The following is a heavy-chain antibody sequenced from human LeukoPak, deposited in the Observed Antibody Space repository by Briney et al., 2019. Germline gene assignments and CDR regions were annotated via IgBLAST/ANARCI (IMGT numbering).Heavy chain of an antibody. CDR2: IYYSGST. D-gene: IGHD3-22*01. Sequence: SETLSLTCTVSGGSISSYYWSWIRQPPGKGLEWIGYIYYSGSTNYNPSLKSRVTISVDTSKNQFSLKLSSVTAADTAVYYCARVVVLDFRYYYYYMDVWGKGTTVTVSS. CDR3: ARVVVLDFRYYYYYMDV. J-gene: IGHJ6*03. V-gene: IGHV4-59*12. CDR1: GGSISSYY.